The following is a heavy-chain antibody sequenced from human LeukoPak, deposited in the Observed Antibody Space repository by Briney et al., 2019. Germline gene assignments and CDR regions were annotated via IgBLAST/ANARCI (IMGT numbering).Heavy chain of an antibody. J-gene: IGHJ4*02. CDR1: GFTFSSND. D-gene: IGHD2-2*02. Sequence: GGSLRLSCAASGFTFSSNDMHWVRQATGKGLEWVSVIGTGGDTYYADSVKGRFTISRENAKSSLYLEMNNLRAGDTAVYYCAKGPYQLLYGDYWGQGTLVTVSS. V-gene: IGHV3-13*01. CDR2: IGTGGDT. CDR3: AKGPYQLLYGDY.